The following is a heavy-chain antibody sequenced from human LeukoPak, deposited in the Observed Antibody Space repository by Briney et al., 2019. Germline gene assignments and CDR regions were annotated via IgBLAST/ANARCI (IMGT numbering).Heavy chain of an antibody. CDR3: VKSNSRYQPWTLDI. D-gene: IGHD2-2*01. J-gene: IGHJ3*02. Sequence: SETLSLTCTVSSGSFRTYYWSWLRQPPGKGLEWLGYIFYNEGTSYNPSLKSRVTISVDTSNNQLSLKVNSVTAADTAMYYCVKSNSRYQPWTLDIWGRGTMVTVSS. V-gene: IGHV4-59*01. CDR1: SGSFRTYY. CDR2: IFYNEGT.